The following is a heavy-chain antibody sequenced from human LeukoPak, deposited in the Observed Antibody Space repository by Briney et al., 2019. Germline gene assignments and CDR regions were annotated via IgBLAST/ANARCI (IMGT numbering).Heavy chain of an antibody. Sequence: SETLSLTCTVSGGSISSSSYYWGWIRQPPGKGLEWIGSICYSGSTYYNPSLKSRVTISVDTSKNQFSLKLSSVTAADTAVYYCARDLSYCSSTSCPWGWFDPWGQGTLVTVSS. CDR1: GGSISSSSYY. J-gene: IGHJ5*02. CDR3: ARDLSYCSSTSCPWGWFDP. CDR2: ICYSGST. D-gene: IGHD2-2*01. V-gene: IGHV4-39*07.